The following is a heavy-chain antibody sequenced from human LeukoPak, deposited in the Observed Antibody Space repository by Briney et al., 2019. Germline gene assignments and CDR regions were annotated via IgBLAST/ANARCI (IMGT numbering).Heavy chain of an antibody. CDR1: GGSIGSYY. J-gene: IGHJ4*02. D-gene: IGHD3-3*01. V-gene: IGHV4-4*09. CDR2: IYTSRST. Sequence: SETLSLTCTVSGGSIGSYYWSWIRQPPGKGLEWIGYIYTSRSTNYNPSLKSRVTISVDTSKNQFSLKLSSVTAADTAVYYCARHVLDFWSGYYTYWGQGTLVTVSS. CDR3: ARHVLDFWSGYYTY.